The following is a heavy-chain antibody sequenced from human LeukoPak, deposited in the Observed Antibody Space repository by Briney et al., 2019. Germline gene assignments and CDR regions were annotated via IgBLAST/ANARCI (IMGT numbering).Heavy chain of an antibody. V-gene: IGHV4-4*08. CDR2: FYNTVRT. D-gene: IGHD1-26*01. J-gene: IGHJ5*02. CDR3: AGEVGGSWFDP. Sequence: SETLSLTCTVSGASISGYYWSWVRQPPGKGLEWIAFFYNTVRTNYNPSLKSRVTISLDTSKNQFSLNLSSVTAADTAVYYCAGEVGGSWFDPWGLGTLVTVSS. CDR1: GASISGYY.